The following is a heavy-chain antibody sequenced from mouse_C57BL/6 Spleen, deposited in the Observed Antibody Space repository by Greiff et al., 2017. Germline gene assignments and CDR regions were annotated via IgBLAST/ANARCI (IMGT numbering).Heavy chain of an antibody. CDR3: ARHWGTTVVGAMDY. J-gene: IGHJ4*01. CDR1: GFTFSDYY. CDR2: ISNGGGST. D-gene: IGHD1-1*01. V-gene: IGHV5-12*01. Sequence: EVKLVESGGGLVQPGGSLKLSCAASGFTFSDYYMYWVRQTPEKRLEWVAYISNGGGSTYYPDTVKGRFTISRDNAKNTLYLQMSRLKSEDTAMYYCARHWGTTVVGAMDYWGQGTSVTVSS.